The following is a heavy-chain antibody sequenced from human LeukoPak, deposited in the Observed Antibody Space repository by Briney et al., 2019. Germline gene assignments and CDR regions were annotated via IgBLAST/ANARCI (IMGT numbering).Heavy chain of an antibody. CDR1: GGTFSSYA. V-gene: IGHV1-69*13. CDR2: IIPIFGTA. J-gene: IGHJ4*02. D-gene: IGHD3-3*02. CDR3: AGRIFGVSTRRFDC. Sequence: SVKVSCKASGGTFSSYAISWVRQAPGQGLEWMGGIIPIFGTANYAQKFQGRVTITADESTSTAYMELSSLRSEDTAVYYCAGRIFGVSTRRFDCWGQGTLVTVSS.